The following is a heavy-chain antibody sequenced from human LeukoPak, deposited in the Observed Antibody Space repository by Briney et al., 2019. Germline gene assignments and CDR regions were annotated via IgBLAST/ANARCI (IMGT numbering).Heavy chain of an antibody. Sequence: NPSETLSLTCTVSGGSVSGSSYYWGWIRQPPGKGLEWIGSIYYSGSTYYNPSLKSRVTISVDTSKNQFSLNLSSVTAADTAVYYCAMSSMVRGVLPDYWGQGTLVTVSS. CDR1: GGSVSGSSYY. CDR2: IYYSGST. V-gene: IGHV4-39*07. D-gene: IGHD3-10*01. CDR3: AMSSMVRGVLPDY. J-gene: IGHJ4*02.